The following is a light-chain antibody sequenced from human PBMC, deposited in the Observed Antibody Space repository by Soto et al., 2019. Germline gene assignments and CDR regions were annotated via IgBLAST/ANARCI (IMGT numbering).Light chain of an antibody. CDR1: QGITSY. CDR3: EQLNTYPIT. CDR2: AAT. V-gene: IGKV1-9*01. Sequence: DIQLTQSPSFLSASVGDRVTITCRASQGITSYLAWYQQKSGKPPQLLIYAATTIQRGVPPRFSGSGSGTEFTLTISSLQPEDFATYYCEQLNTYPITFGQGTRLEI. J-gene: IGKJ5*01.